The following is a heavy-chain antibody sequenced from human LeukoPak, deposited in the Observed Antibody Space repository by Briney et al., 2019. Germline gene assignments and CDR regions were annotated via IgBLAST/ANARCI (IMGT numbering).Heavy chain of an antibody. CDR2: IYYSGST. CDR1: GGSISSSSYY. CDR3: ARDTRDYVWGSYRYRYYYYYMDV. Sequence: TSETLSLTCTVSGGSISSSSYYWGWIRQPPGKGLEWIGSIYYSGSTYYNPSLKSRVAISVDTSKNQFSLKLSSVTAADTAVYYCARDTRDYVWGSYRYRYYYYYMDVWGKGTTVTVSS. J-gene: IGHJ6*03. D-gene: IGHD3-16*02. V-gene: IGHV4-39*07.